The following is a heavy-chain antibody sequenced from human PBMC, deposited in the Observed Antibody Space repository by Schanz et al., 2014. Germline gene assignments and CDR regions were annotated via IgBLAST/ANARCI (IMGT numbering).Heavy chain of an antibody. CDR1: GFTFSSYS. CDR3: AAARGTNCYFCALDI. Sequence: EVQLVESGGGLVKPGGSLRLSCAASGFTFSSYSLAWVRQAPGKGLEWVSFISTGRYLYYADSVKGRFTISRDNTKNSVFLQMSSLRVEDTGLYFCAAARGTNCYFCALDIWGQGTMVTVSS. D-gene: IGHD2-2*01. CDR2: ISTGRYL. J-gene: IGHJ3*02. V-gene: IGHV3-21*02.